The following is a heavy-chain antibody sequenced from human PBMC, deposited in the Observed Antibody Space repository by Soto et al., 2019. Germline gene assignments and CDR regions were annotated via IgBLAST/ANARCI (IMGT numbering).Heavy chain of an antibody. CDR1: GDSMTNYY. J-gene: IGHJ4*02. V-gene: IGHV4-59*08. D-gene: IGHD1-26*01. CDR3: ARLRPSGTSDY. CDR2: IYYSGST. Sequence: SETLSLTYTVSGDSMTNYYWNWLRQPPGKGLEWIGYIYYSGSTNYNPSLKSRVTISVDTSKNQFSLKLSSVTAADTAIYYCARLRPSGTSDYWGQGTLVTVS.